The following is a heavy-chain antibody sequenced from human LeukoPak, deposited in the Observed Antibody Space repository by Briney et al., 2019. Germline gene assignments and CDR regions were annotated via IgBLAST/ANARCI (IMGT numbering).Heavy chain of an antibody. D-gene: IGHD2-2*01. J-gene: IGHJ3*02. CDR3: ARSYCSSTSCPTHGAFDI. V-gene: IGHV3-21*01. CDR2: ISSSSSYI. CDR1: GFTFDTYF. Sequence: PGGSLRLSCAASGFTFDTYFMNWVRQAPGKGLEWVSSISSSSSYIYYADSLKGRFTISRDNAKNSLYLQMNSLRAEDTAVYYCARSYCSSTSCPTHGAFDIWGQGTMVTVSS.